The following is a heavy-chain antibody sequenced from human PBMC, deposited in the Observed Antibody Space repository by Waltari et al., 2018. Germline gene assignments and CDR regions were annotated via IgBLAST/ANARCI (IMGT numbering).Heavy chain of an antibody. CDR3: AAAYCGGDCFYSLDY. J-gene: IGHJ4*02. D-gene: IGHD2-21*02. V-gene: IGHV3-66*01. CDR2: IYCGGVT. CDR1: GFTVSSTY. Sequence: EVQLLESGGALVQPGGSLRLSCAASGFTVSSTYMTWVRQAQGKGREWVSLIYCGGVTYYADSVKGRFSISRDKFKNTLYLQMNSLRAEDTALYYCAAAYCGGDCFYSLDYWGQGTLVTVSS.